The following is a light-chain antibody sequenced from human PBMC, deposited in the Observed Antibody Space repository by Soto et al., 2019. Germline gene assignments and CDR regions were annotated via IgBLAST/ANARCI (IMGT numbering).Light chain of an antibody. CDR2: DAS. V-gene: IGKV3D-20*02. J-gene: IGKJ5*01. Sequence: EIVLTQSPGILYLSPGDRATLSCRASQTISSGFLAWYQQKVGQAPRLLIYDASNRATGVPDRFSGSGSGTDFSLTISRLEPEDFATYYCQQLNSYPITFGQGTRLEI. CDR3: QQLNSYPIT. CDR1: QTISSGF.